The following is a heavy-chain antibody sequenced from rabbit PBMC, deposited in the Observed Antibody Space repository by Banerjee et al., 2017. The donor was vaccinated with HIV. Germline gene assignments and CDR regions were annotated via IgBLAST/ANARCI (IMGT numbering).Heavy chain of an antibody. CDR3: AREGDL. Sequence: QSLEESGGDLVKPGASLTLTCTASGFTVSSYWMCWVRQTPGKGLEWIACIDTANNGRTDYASWAKGRFTISKTSSTTVTLQMTSLTAADTATYFCAREGDLWGPGTLVTVS. J-gene: IGHJ6*01. V-gene: IGHV1S40*01. CDR2: IDTANNGRT. CDR1: GFTVSSYW.